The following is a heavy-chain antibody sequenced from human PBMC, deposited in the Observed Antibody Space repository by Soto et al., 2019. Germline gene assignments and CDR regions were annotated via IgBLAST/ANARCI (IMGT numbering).Heavy chain of an antibody. V-gene: IGHV4-4*02. J-gene: IGHJ3*01. D-gene: IGHD3-9*01. CDR2: ISHSGTS. Sequence: QVQLQESGPGLVKPSGTLSLTCAVSGGSISSSHWWTWVRQSPGKGLEYIGEISHSGTSNYNPSLKSRVTLSVDKSKNHFSLTLTSVTAADTAVYYCARVVLTITRGAFDAWGQWTLVIVSS. CDR3: ARVVLTITRGAFDA. CDR1: GGSISSSHW.